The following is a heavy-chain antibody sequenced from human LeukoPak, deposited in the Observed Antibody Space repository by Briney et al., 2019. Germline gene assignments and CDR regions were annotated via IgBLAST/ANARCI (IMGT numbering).Heavy chain of an antibody. J-gene: IGHJ4*02. CDR1: GFTFSSYG. V-gene: IGHV3-33*01. D-gene: IGHD3-10*01. Sequence: PGRSLRLSCAASGFTFSSYGMHWVRQAPGKGLEWVAVIWYDGSNKYYADSVKGRFTISRDNSKNTLYLQMNSLRAEDTAVYYCARDNYYGSGSYGFFDYWGQGTLVTVSS. CDR3: ARDNYYGSGSYGFFDY. CDR2: IWYDGSNK.